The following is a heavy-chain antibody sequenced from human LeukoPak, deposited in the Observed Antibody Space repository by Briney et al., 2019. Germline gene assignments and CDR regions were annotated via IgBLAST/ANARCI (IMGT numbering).Heavy chain of an antibody. CDR2: ISSDSNTR. CDR3: VREGYYDTGGPFSGYFDF. Sequence: GGSLRLSCVASGFTVSSNYMSWVRQAPGKGLEWVAVISSDSNTRIYANSVEGRFTISRDNSKNTVYLQLSGLRVEDTAVYYCVREGYYDTGGPFSGYFDFWGQGDLVTVSS. V-gene: IGHV3-30*03. CDR1: GFTVSSNY. D-gene: IGHD3-22*01. J-gene: IGHJ4*02.